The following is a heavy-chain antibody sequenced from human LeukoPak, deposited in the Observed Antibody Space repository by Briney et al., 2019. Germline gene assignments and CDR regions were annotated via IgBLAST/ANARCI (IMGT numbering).Heavy chain of an antibody. CDR1: GFTFSSYS. J-gene: IGHJ4*02. CDR2: ISGDSSTI. D-gene: IGHD4-11*01. V-gene: IGHV3-48*01. Sequence: GGSLRLSCAASGFTFSSYSMTWVRQAPGKGLEYVSYISGDSSTIYYADSVQGRFTISRDNARNSLYLQMNSLRAEDTAVYCCARDQDYSFDYWGQGILVTVSS. CDR3: ARDQDYSFDY.